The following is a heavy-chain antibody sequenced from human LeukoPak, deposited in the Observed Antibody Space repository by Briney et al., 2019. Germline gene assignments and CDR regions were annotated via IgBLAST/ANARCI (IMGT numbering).Heavy chain of an antibody. J-gene: IGHJ4*02. V-gene: IGHV3-48*03. Sequence: GGSLRLSCAASGFTFSSCEMNWVRQAPGKGLEWVSYISSSGSTIYYADSVKGRFTISRDNAKNSLYLQMNSLRAEDTAVYYCASNGDSGYYFDYWGQGTLVTVSS. D-gene: IGHD4-17*01. CDR1: GFTFSSCE. CDR3: ASNGDSGYYFDY. CDR2: ISSSGSTI.